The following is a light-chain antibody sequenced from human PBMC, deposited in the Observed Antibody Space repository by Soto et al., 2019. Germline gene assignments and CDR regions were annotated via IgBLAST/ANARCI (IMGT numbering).Light chain of an antibody. CDR3: QQYNSNPLT. CDR2: DAS. V-gene: IGKV1-5*01. CDR1: QSISTW. Sequence: DIQMTQSPSTLSASVGDRVTITCRASQSISTWLAWYQQKPGKAPNLLIYDASSLESGVPSRFSGSGSRTEFTLTISSLQPDDFAIYYCQQYNSNPLTFGGGTKVDIK. J-gene: IGKJ4*01.